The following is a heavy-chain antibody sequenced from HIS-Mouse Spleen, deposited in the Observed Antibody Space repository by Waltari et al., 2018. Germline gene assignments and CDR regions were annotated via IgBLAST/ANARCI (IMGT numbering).Heavy chain of an antibody. CDR3: AREPHLQLELAFDI. Sequence: QVQLQESGPGLVKPSETLSLTCTVSGYSISSGYYWGWIRQPPGKGLEWIGSIDHSGGTYYNPSLKSRVTISVDTSKNQFPLKLSSVTAADTAVYYCAREPHLQLELAFDIWGQGTMVTVSS. CDR1: GYSISSGYY. J-gene: IGHJ3*02. V-gene: IGHV4-38-2*02. D-gene: IGHD1-1*01. CDR2: IDHSGGT.